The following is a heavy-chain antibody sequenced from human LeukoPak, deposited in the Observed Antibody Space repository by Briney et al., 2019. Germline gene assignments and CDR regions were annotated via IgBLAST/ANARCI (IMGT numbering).Heavy chain of an antibody. Sequence: SQTLSLTCAISGDTVSSNSAAWNWLRQSPSRGLECLGRTYYRSKWYNDYAVSVKSRITIKPDTSKNQFSLQLNSVTPEGTAVYYCARAPRGIFDYWGQGTLVTVSS. CDR3: ARAPRGIFDY. V-gene: IGHV6-1*01. CDR1: GDTVSSNSAA. CDR2: TYYRSKWYN. D-gene: IGHD3-16*01. J-gene: IGHJ4*02.